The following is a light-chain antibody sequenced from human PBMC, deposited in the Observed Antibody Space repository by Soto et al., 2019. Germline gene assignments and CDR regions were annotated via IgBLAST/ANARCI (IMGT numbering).Light chain of an antibody. J-gene: IGLJ1*01. V-gene: IGLV2-14*01. Sequence: QSALTQPASVSGSPGQSITISCTGSGSDIGAHNYVSWYQQHPGKAPKLLIHGVTRRPSGVSSRFSASKSAYTASLTISGLQAEDEANYYCSSFTTSYFYVFGPGTKVTVL. CDR3: SSFTTSYFYV. CDR2: GVT. CDR1: GSDIGAHNY.